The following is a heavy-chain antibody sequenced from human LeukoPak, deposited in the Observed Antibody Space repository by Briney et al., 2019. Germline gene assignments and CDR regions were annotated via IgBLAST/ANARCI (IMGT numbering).Heavy chain of an antibody. D-gene: IGHD1-7*01. CDR2: VWFDGTNR. CDR1: GFTFSSFA. Sequence: GGSLRLSCAASGFTFSSFAMSWVRQAPGKRLEWVAVVWFDGTNRYYADSVKGRFTVSRDNSKNTLDLQMSSLRAEDTAIYYCARGQITGTTNWFDYWGQGTLVTVSS. CDR3: ARGQITGTTNWFDY. J-gene: IGHJ4*02. V-gene: IGHV3-33*08.